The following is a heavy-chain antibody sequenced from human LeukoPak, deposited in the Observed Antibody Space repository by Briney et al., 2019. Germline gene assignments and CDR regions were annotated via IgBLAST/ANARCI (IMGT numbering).Heavy chain of an antibody. CDR1: GFTFSTYG. CDR2: ISYDGSNK. CDR3: AKDRYSGSFYFDY. D-gene: IGHD1-26*01. V-gene: IGHV3-30*18. Sequence: GGPLRLSCAASGFTFSTYGMHWVRQAPGKGLECVALISYDGSNKYYADSVKGRFTISRDNPQNTLYLQMNSLRAEDTAVYYCAKDRYSGSFYFDYWGQGTLVTVSS. J-gene: IGHJ4*02.